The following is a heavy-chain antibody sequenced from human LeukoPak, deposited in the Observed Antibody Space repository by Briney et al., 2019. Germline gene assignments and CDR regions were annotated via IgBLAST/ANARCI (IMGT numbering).Heavy chain of an antibody. J-gene: IGHJ2*01. Sequence: PSETLSLTCTVSGGSIFSYYWNWIRQPPGKGLEWIGYIYPNGITSYNPSLRSRGTISIATSKNQFSLRLRSVTAADTAIYYCAKPFFYDTGVYYPTPGYFDLGGRGTLVIVSS. D-gene: IGHD3-22*01. CDR1: GGSIFSYY. V-gene: IGHV4-4*08. CDR2: IYPNGIT. CDR3: AKPFFYDTGVYYPTPGYFDL.